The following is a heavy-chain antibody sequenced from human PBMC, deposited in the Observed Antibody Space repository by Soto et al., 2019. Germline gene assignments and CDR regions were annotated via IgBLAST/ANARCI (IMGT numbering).Heavy chain of an antibody. Sequence: EVQLLESGGGLVQPGGSLRLSCAASGFTFSSYAMSWVRQAPGKGLEWVSAFSGSGGSTYYADSVKGRFTISRDNSKNTLYLQMNSLRAEDTAVYYCAKRLGVVVAAGGTDAFDIWGQGTMVTVSS. D-gene: IGHD2-15*01. V-gene: IGHV3-23*01. CDR3: AKRLGVVVAAGGTDAFDI. CDR2: FSGSGGST. CDR1: GFTFSSYA. J-gene: IGHJ3*02.